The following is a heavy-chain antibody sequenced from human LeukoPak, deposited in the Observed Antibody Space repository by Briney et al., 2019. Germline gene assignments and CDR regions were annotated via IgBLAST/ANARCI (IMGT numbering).Heavy chain of an antibody. CDR2: ISSNGDIK. CDR3: AREIVAGTFDY. J-gene: IGHJ4*02. CDR1: GFIFSDYY. D-gene: IGHD1-14*01. Sequence: PGGSLRLSCAASGFIFSDYYMSWIRQAPGKGLEWVADISSNGDIKSYGNSGRGRFTISRDNFKNSLYLQMSSLRAEDMAVYYCAREIVAGTFDYWGQETPLTV. V-gene: IGHV3-11*01.